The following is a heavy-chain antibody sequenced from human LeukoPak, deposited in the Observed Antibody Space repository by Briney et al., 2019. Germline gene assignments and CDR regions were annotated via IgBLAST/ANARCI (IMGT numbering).Heavy chain of an antibody. J-gene: IGHJ4*02. CDR3: ARAHLGYCTSTRCSSDFDY. V-gene: IGHV3-30-3*01. CDR2: ISYDGSNK. CDR1: GFTFSSYP. Sequence: GGSLRLSCAASGFTFSSYPVHWVRQAPGKGLDWVAAISYDGSNKYYADSVKGRFTISRDNSNNTLYLQMNSLRAEDTALYYCARAHLGYCTSTRCSSDFDYWGQGTLVTVSS. D-gene: IGHD2-2*01.